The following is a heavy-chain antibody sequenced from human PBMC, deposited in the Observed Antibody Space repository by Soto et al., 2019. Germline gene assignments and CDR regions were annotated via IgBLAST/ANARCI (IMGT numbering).Heavy chain of an antibody. CDR1: GGSISSGTYY. D-gene: IGHD2-15*01. CDR2: ISYNGST. CDR3: ATMGTPATGLYFFDY. V-gene: IGHV4-30-4*01. J-gene: IGHJ4*02. Sequence: QVQLQESGPGLVKPSQTLSLTCTVSGGSISSGTYYWSWLRPPPGKDLEWIGFISYNGSTYYSTSLKSRITISVDTSKSQFSLNLSFVTAADTAVYYCATMGTPATGLYFFDYWGQGSLVTVSS.